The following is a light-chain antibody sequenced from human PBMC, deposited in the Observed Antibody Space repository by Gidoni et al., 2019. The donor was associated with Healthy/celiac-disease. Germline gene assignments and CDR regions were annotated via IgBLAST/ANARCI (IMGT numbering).Light chain of an antibody. CDR2: KAS. J-gene: IGKJ2*04. CDR1: QSISSW. CDR3: QQYNSYSPCS. V-gene: IGKV1-5*03. Sequence: DIQMTQSPSTLSASVGDRVTIPCRASQSISSWLAWYQQKPGKAPKPLIYKASSLESGVPSRFSGSGSGTEFTLTISSLQPDDFATYYCQQYNSYSPCSFGQGTKLEIK.